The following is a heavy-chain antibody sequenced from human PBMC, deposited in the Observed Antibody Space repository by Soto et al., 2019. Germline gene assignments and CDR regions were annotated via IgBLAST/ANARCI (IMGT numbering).Heavy chain of an antibody. V-gene: IGHV3-23*01. J-gene: IGHJ3*02. CDR1: GFTFSSYA. Sequence: SLRLSCAASGFTFSSYAMSWVRQAPGKGLEWVSAISGSGGSTYYADSVKGRFTISRDNSKNTLYLQMNSLRAEDTAVYYCAKDPRNYYYSSGYSPDDVFAICGQGTMVTVSS. CDR3: AKDPRNYYYSSGYSPDDVFAI. D-gene: IGHD3-22*01. CDR2: ISGSGGST.